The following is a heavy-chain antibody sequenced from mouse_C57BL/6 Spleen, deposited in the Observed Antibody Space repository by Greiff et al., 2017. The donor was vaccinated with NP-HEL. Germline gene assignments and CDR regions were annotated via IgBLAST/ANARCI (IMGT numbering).Heavy chain of an antibody. J-gene: IGHJ2*01. V-gene: IGHV1-82*01. CDR2: IYPGDGDT. CDR3: ASSLDSSGYSDY. Sequence: QVQLQQSGPELVKPGASVKISCKASGYAFSSSWMNWVKQRPGKGLEWIGRIYPGDGDTNYNGKIKGKATLTADKSSSTAYMQLSSLTSEDSAVYFCASSLDSSGYSDYWGQGTTLTVSS. CDR1: GYAFSSSW. D-gene: IGHD3-2*02.